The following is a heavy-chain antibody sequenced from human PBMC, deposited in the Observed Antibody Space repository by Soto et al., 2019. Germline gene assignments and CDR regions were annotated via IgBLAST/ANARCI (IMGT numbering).Heavy chain of an antibody. CDR1: GGTFSSYA. Sequence: QVQLVQSGAEVKKPGSSVKVSCKASGGTFSSYAISWVRQAPGQGLEWMGGIIPIFGTANYAQKFQGRVTITADKSTSTAYMELSSLRSEATAVYYCARPHGSKYSSGWYWYFDLWGRGTLVTVSS. D-gene: IGHD6-25*01. CDR3: ARPHGSKYSSGWYWYFDL. CDR2: IIPIFGTA. V-gene: IGHV1-69*06. J-gene: IGHJ2*01.